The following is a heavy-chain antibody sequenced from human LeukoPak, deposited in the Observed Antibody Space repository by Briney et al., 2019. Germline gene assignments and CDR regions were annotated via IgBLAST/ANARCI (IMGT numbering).Heavy chain of an antibody. J-gene: IGHJ4*02. D-gene: IGHD3-22*01. CDR2: IYTSGST. V-gene: IGHV4-4*07. Sequence: SETLSLTGTVSGGSISSYYWSWIRQPAGKGLEWIGRIYTSGSTNYNPSLKSRVTMSVDTSKNQFSLKLSSVTAADTAVYYCARDQYYYDSSGSTRTFDYWGQGTLVTVSS. CDR1: GGSISSYY. CDR3: ARDQYYYDSSGSTRTFDY.